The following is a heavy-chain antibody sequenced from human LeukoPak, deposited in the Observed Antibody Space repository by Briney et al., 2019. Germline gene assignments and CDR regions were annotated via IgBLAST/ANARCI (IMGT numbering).Heavy chain of an antibody. CDR3: ARDVPNWNPGGMDV. Sequence: GALRLSCGSPGIGFRSYTMDWVRQGPGEGPEGGADITGTSRSTHYADSVKGRFTISRDSAKNVLYLQMNSLRVDDTAVYFCARDVPNWNPGGMDVWGQGTTVIVSS. CDR1: GIGFRSYT. J-gene: IGHJ6*02. V-gene: IGHV3-21*01. D-gene: IGHD1-1*01. CDR2: ITGTSRST.